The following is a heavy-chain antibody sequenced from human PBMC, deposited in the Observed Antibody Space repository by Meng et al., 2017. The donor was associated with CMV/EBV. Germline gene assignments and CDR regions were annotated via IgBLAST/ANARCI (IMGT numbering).Heavy chain of an antibody. Sequence: GGSLRLSCAASGFTFDDYAMHWVRQAPGKGLEWVSGISWNSGSIGYADSVKGRFTISRDNAKNSLYLQMNSLRAEDTALYYCAKDRVSRSATIINAFDIWGQGTMVTVSS. CDR1: GFTFDDYA. D-gene: IGHD1-26*01. CDR3: AKDRVSRSATIINAFDI. V-gene: IGHV3-9*01. CDR2: ISWNSGSI. J-gene: IGHJ3*02.